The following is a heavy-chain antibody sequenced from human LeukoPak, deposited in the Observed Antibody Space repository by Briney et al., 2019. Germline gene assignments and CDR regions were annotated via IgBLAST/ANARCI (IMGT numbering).Heavy chain of an antibody. V-gene: IGHV5-51*01. CDR2: IYPSDSDT. CDR1: RYSFTSYW. J-gene: IGHJ3*01. CDR3: ARRYCSSTSCNHDAFDV. D-gene: IGHD2-2*01. Sequence: GESLKISCKGSRYSFTSYWIGWVRQMPGKGLEWMGIIYPSDSDTRYSPSFQGQVTISADKSISTAYLQWSSLKASDTAMYYCARRYCSSTSCNHDAFDVWGQGTMVTVSS.